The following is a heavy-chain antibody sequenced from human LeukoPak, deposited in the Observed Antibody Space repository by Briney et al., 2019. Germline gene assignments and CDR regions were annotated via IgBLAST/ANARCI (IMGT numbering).Heavy chain of an antibody. CDR3: ARQGNYYDSSGYFRLDY. D-gene: IGHD3-22*01. CDR2: IYYSGST. V-gene: IGHV4-39*01. J-gene: IGHJ4*02. Sequence: SETLFLTCTVSGGSISSRSYYWGWIRQPPGKGLEWIGSIYYSGSTYYNPSLKSRVTISVDTSKNQFSLKLSSVTAADTTVYYCARQGNYYDSSGYFRLDYWGQGTLVTVSS. CDR1: GGSISSRSYY.